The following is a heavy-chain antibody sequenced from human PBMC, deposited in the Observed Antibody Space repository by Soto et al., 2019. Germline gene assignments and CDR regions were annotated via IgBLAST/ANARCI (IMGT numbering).Heavy chain of an antibody. CDR3: ARSSRTYSSSWYSDYYYYGMDV. V-gene: IGHV4-59*01. Sequence: SETLSLTCTVSGGSISSYYWSWIRQPPGKGLEWIGYSYYSGSTNYNPSLKSRVTISVDTSKNQFSLKLSSVTAADTAVYYCARSSRTYSSSWYSDYYYYGMDVWGQGTTVTVPS. CDR2: SYYSGST. CDR1: GGSISSYY. D-gene: IGHD6-13*01. J-gene: IGHJ6*02.